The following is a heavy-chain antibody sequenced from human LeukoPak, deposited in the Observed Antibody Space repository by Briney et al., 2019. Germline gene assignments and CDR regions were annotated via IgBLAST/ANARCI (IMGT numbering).Heavy chain of an antibody. V-gene: IGHV3-20*04. D-gene: IGHD6-6*01. CDR2: INWNGGST. CDR1: GFTFDDYG. CDR3: ARELEYSSSSRFYYYYMDV. Sequence: PGGSLRLSCAASGFTFDDYGMSWVRQAPGKGLEWVSGINWNGGSTGYADSVKGRFTISRDNAKNSLYLQMNSLRAEDTALYYCARELEYSSSSRFYYYYMDVWGKGTTVTVSS. J-gene: IGHJ6*03.